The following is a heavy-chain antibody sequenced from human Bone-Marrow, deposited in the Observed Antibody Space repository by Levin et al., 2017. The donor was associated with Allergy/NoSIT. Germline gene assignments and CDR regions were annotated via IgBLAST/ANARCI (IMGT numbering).Heavy chain of an antibody. V-gene: IGHV4-61*08. CDR3: ARVSAAGGTRLFDY. CDR1: GGSVTSGDYY. Sequence: SQTLSLTCSVSGGSVTSGDYYWSWIRKPPGKGLEWIGFIHSSGSTNYIPSLKSRVTMSHDTSKNQLSLSLTSVTAADTAIYYCARVSAAGGTRLFDYCGQGTLVTVSS. CDR2: IHSSGST. J-gene: IGHJ4*02. D-gene: IGHD6-13*01.